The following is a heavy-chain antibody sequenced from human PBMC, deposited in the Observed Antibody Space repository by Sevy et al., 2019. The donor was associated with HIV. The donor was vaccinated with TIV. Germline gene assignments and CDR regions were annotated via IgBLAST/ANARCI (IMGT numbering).Heavy chain of an antibody. J-gene: IGHJ4*02. CDR1: GGSMSSGTYY. D-gene: IGHD3-10*01. V-gene: IGHV4-61*02. Sequence: SETLSLTCTVSGGSMSSGTYYWSWIRQPAGKGLEWIGRLYTSGITNYNPSLKSRVTISLDTSKNQFSLNLRSVTAADTAVYYCARYYYGSGKYYFDYWGQGSLVTVSS. CDR2: LYTSGIT. CDR3: ARYYYGSGKYYFDY.